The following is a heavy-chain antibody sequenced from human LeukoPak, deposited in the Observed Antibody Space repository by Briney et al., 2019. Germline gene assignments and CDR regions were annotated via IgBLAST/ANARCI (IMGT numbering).Heavy chain of an antibody. CDR1: GGSFSGYY. Sequence: SETLSLTCAVYGGSFSGYYWSWIRQPPGKGLEWIGEINHSGSTNYNPSLKSRVTISVDTSKNQSSLKVSSVTAADTAVYYCVRSGWYSIDYWGQGTLVTVSS. CDR2: INHSGST. CDR3: VRSGWYSIDY. V-gene: IGHV4-34*01. D-gene: IGHD6-19*01. J-gene: IGHJ4*02.